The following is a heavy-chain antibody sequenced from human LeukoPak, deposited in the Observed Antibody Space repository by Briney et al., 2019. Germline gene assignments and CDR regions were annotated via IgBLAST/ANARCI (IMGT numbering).Heavy chain of an antibody. CDR1: GFTFDDYA. CDR3: AKDILLDYYGSGGYYYYGMDV. V-gene: IGHV3-43*02. CDR2: ISGDGGST. Sequence: GGSLRLSCAASGFTFDDYAMHWVRQAPGKGLEWVSLISGDGGSTYYADSVKGRFSISRDNSKNSLYLQMNSLRTEDTALYYCAKDILLDYYGSGGYYYYGMDVWGQGTTVTVSS. D-gene: IGHD3-10*01. J-gene: IGHJ6*02.